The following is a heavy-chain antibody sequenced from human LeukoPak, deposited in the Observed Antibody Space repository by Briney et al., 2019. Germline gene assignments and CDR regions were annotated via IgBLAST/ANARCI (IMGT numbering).Heavy chain of an antibody. J-gene: IGHJ4*02. Sequence: PSETLSLTCTVSGGSISSSSYYWGWIRQPPGKGLEWIGSIYYSGTTYYTPSLKSRVTISVDTSKNQFSLKLSSVTAADTAVYYCARLRRDGYKPRDYWGQGTLVTVSS. CDR3: ARLRRDGYKPRDY. V-gene: IGHV4-39*01. CDR1: GGSISSSSYY. D-gene: IGHD5-24*01. CDR2: IYYSGTT.